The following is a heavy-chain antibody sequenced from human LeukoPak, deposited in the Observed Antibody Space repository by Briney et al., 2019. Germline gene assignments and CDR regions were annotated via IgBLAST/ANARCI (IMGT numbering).Heavy chain of an antibody. CDR2: IKQDGSEK. CDR1: GFTFSSYW. Sequence: GGSLRLSCAASGFTFSSYWMSWVRQAPGKGLEWVANIKQDGSEKYYVDSVKGRFTISRDNAKNSLYLQVNSLRAEDTAVYYCAGDAYDYVWGSYHDYWGQGTLVTVSS. V-gene: IGHV3-7*01. CDR3: AGDAYDYVWGSYHDY. D-gene: IGHD3-16*02. J-gene: IGHJ4*02.